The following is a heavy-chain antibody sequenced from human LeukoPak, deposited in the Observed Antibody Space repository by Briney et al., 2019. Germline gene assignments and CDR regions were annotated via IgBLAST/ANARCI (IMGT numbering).Heavy chain of an antibody. CDR2: INSYGSST. CDR3: ARGRSGHYFDY. D-gene: IGHD5-12*01. J-gene: IGHJ4*02. Sequence: GGSLRLSCAASGFTFSNFWMHWVRQAPGKGLVWVSRINSYGSSTSYADSVKGRVTIYRDNAKQTLYLQMNSLRAEDTAVYYCARGRSGHYFDYWGQGTLVTVSS. CDR1: GFTFSNFW. V-gene: IGHV3-74*01.